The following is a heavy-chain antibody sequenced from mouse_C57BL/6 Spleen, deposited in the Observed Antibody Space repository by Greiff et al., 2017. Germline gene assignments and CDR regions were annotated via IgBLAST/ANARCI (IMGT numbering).Heavy chain of an antibody. Sequence: VQLQQSGAELVKPGASVKISCKASGYAFSSYWMNWVKQRPGKGLEWIGQIYPGAGDTKYNGKFKGKATLTADKSSSTAYMQRRSLTSEYSAVYFCAGKFAYWGQGTLVTVSA. CDR2: IYPGAGDT. CDR1: GYAFSSYW. CDR3: AGKFAY. J-gene: IGHJ3*01. V-gene: IGHV1-80*01.